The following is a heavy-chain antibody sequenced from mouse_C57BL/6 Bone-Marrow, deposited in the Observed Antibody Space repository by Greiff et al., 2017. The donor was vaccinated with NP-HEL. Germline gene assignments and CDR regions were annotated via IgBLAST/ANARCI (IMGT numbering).Heavy chain of an antibody. CDR2: IWSGGST. CDR3: ARNYGYSWFAY. J-gene: IGHJ3*01. V-gene: IGHV2-2*01. CDR1: GFSLTSYG. D-gene: IGHD2-2*01. Sequence: VQLQESGPGLVQPSQSLSITCTVSGFSLTSYGVHWVRQSPGKGLEWLGVIWSGGSTDYNAAFISRLSISKDNSKSQVFFKMNSLQADDTAIYDCARNYGYSWFAYWGQGTLVTVSA.